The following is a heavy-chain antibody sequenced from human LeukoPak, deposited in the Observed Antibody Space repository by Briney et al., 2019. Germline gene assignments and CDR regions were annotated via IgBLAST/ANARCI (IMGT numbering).Heavy chain of an antibody. CDR1: GFTFGNYP. V-gene: IGHV3-49*03. CDR2: IRSKAYGAAT. J-gene: IGHJ4*02. CDR3: SRASYYDNSGYPNDY. D-gene: IGHD3-22*01. Sequence: PGGSLRLSCTASGFTFGNYPMSWFRQAPGKGLEWIGFIRSKAYGAATEYAASVKGRFIISRDDSKSLAYLQLNSLETEDSAIYYCSRASYYDNSGYPNDYWGQRDPWSP.